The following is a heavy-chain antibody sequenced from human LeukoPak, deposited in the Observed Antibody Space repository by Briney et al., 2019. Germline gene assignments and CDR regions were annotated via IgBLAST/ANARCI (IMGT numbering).Heavy chain of an antibody. CDR1: GGSISSYY. Sequence: SETLSLTCTVSGGSISSYYWSWIRQPPGKGLEWIGYIYTSGSTNYNPLLKSRVTISVDTSKNQFSLKLSSVTAADTAVYYCARGYSGYSSGWYQSWFDPWGQGTLVTASS. CDR2: IYTSGST. CDR3: ARGYSGYSSGWYQSWFDP. V-gene: IGHV4-4*09. D-gene: IGHD6-19*01. J-gene: IGHJ5*02.